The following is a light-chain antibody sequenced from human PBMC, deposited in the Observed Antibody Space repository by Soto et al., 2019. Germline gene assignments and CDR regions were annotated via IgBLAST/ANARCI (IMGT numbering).Light chain of an antibody. CDR2: GTS. CDR3: QTSDSGLLGLI. J-gene: IGLJ1*01. V-gene: IGLV1-40*01. Sequence: QSVLTQPPSVSGAPGQRVTIACTGNNSNIGTGFDVHWYRHFPGAAPKLLLSGTSHRPSGVPDRFSGSKSGTSASLAITGLQADDEADYCCQTSDSGLLGLIFGTGTKLTVL. CDR1: NSNIGTGFD.